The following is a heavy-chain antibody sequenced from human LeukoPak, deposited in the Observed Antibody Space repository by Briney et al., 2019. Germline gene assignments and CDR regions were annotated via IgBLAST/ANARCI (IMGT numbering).Heavy chain of an antibody. CDR1: GFTFSSYE. D-gene: IGHD6-19*01. Sequence: GGSLRLSCAASGFTFSSYEMTWVRQAPGKGLEWVSYISSSGSTIYYADSVKGRFTISRDNAKNSLYLQMNSLRAEDTAVYYCAREVSSTIAVAYFDYWGQGTLVTVSS. J-gene: IGHJ4*02. CDR2: ISSSGSTI. CDR3: AREVSSTIAVAYFDY. V-gene: IGHV3-48*03.